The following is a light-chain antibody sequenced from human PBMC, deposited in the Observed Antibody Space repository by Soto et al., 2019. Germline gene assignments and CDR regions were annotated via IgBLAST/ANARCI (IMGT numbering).Light chain of an antibody. CDR2: DAS. CDR1: QDINNY. Sequence: DIQLTQSPSSLSASVGDRVTITCQASQDINNYLNWYQQNPGKAPKLLIFDASSVETGVPSRFSGSGSGTHFTFTISSLEPEDIATYHCQQYEDLPLTFGGGTRVELK. J-gene: IGKJ4*01. V-gene: IGKV1-33*01. CDR3: QQYEDLPLT.